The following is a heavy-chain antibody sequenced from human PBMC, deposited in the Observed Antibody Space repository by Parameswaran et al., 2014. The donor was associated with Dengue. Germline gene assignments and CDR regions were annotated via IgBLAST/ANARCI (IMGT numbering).Heavy chain of an antibody. J-gene: IGHJ4*02. CDR2: INHSGST. CDR3: ARGRFRYSYGWGVYFDY. D-gene: IGHD5-18*01. Sequence: RWIRQPPGKGLEWIGEINHSGSTNYNPSLKSRVTISVDTSKNQFSLKLSSVTAADTAVYYCARGRFRYSYGWGVYFDYWGQGTLVTVSS. V-gene: IGHV4-34*01.